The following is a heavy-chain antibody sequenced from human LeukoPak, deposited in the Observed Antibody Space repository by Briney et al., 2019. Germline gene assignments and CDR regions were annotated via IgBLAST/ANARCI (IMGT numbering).Heavy chain of an antibody. CDR2: IKKDGSEK. D-gene: IGHD2-15*01. V-gene: IGHV3-7*01. J-gene: IGHJ4*02. Sequence: GGSLRLSCAASGFSFDDYWMSWVRQAPGKGLEWVANIKKDGSEKYYVDSVKGRFTISRDNAKNSLYLQMNSLRAEDSAVYYCARERYCSGGSCYYKYWGQGTLVTVSS. CDR3: ARERYCSGGSCYYKY. CDR1: GFSFDDYW.